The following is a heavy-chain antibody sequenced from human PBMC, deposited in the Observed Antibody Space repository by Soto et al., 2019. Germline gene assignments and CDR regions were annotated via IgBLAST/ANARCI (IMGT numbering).Heavy chain of an antibody. CDR3: ARRGYSSALFAS. V-gene: IGHV4-39*01. CDR1: GDSISSSNYY. J-gene: IGHJ4*02. D-gene: IGHD5-18*01. CDR2: MDYSGST. Sequence: SETLSLTCTVPGDSISSSNYYWGWIRQPPGKGLEWIGSMDYSGSTYYNPSLKSRVTISVDTSKNQFSLDLNSVTAADTATYFCARRGYSSALFASWGQGTLVTVSS.